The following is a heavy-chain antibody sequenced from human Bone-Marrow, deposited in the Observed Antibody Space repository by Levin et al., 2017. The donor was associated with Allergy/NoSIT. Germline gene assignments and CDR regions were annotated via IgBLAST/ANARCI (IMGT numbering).Heavy chain of an antibody. CDR1: GFTFSSYG. D-gene: IGHD1-1*01. V-gene: IGHV3-30*18. J-gene: IGHJ6*03. Sequence: PGGSLRLSCAASGFTFSSYGMHWVRQAPGKGLEWVAVISYDGSKKYYADSVKGRFTISRDNSKNTLYLQMNSLRAEDTAVYYCAKDERPESYYDYMDVWGKGTTVTVSS. CDR2: ISYDGSKK. CDR3: AKDERPESYYDYMDV.